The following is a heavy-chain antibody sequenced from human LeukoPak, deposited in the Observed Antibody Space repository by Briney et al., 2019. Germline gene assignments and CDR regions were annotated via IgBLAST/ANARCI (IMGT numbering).Heavy chain of an antibody. D-gene: IGHD3/OR15-3a*01. CDR1: GFTFSSYG. CDR3: AKDFWTTSSSPEY. Sequence: PGGSLRLSCAASGFTFSSYGMHWVRQAPGKGLEWVAFIRYDGSNQYYADSVKGRFTISRDNSKNTLYLQLNSLRAEDTAVYYCAKDFWTTSSSPEYWGQGTLVTVSS. V-gene: IGHV3-30*02. J-gene: IGHJ4*02. CDR2: IRYDGSNQ.